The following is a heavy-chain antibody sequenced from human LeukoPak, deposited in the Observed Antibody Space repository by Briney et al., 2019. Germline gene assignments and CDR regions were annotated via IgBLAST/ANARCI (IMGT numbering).Heavy chain of an antibody. J-gene: IGHJ4*02. CDR3: ARWGHSDYDSFPTKFDY. V-gene: IGHV3-48*03. Sequence: RGSLRLSCAASGFTFSPFQMTWVRQAPGKGLEWVAYIGGTDTAIFYAASVKGRFTISRDNAKNSLFLQMNSLIAEDTAVYYCARWGHSDYDSFPTKFDYWGQGTLVVVSS. CDR1: GFTFSPFQ. CDR2: IGGTDTAI. D-gene: IGHD5-12*01.